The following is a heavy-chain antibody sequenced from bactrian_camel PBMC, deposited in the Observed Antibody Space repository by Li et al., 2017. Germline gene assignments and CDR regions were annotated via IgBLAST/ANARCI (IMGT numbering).Heavy chain of an antibody. CDR1: EFTFSNAD. CDR2: INSGGSDT. D-gene: IGHD2*01. J-gene: IGHJ6*01. CDR3: AKDEYSSSSYYAMFGY. V-gene: IGHV3S1*01. Sequence: HVQLVESGGGSVQSGGSLRLSCAASEFTFSNADLNWVRQAPGKGLEWVSTINSGGSDTSYADSVKGRFTISRDNAKNTLYLQLNSLKTEDTAMYYCAKDEYSSSSYYAMFGYWGQGTQVTVS.